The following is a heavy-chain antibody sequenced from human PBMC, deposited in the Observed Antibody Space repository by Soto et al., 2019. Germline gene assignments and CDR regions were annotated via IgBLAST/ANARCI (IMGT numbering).Heavy chain of an antibody. CDR2: FDPEDGET. D-gene: IGHD1-7*01. CDR1: GYTLTELS. CDR3: ATGYNWNYSHLEGYYYYYGMDV. Sequence: ASVKVSCKVSGYTLTELSMHWVRQAPGKGLEWMGGFDPEDGETIYAQKFQGRVTMTEDTSTDTAYMELSSLRSEDTAVYYCATGYNWNYSHLEGYYYYYGMDVSGQATTVTVSS. V-gene: IGHV1-24*01. J-gene: IGHJ6*02.